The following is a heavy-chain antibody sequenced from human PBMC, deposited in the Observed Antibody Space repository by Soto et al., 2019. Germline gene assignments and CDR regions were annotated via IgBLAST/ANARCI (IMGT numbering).Heavy chain of an antibody. CDR2: ISYDSTKT. V-gene: IGHV3-30*03. Sequence: QAQLMESGGGVVQPGRSLRLSCAASGFTFNSYGMHWVRQGPGNGLEWVAFISYDSTKTYYADSVKGRFTISRDNSNSALYVQMNSLTGEDTAVYYCARTRSAWSDFHHYSLAVWGQGTTVTVSS. CDR3: ARTRSAWSDFHHYSLAV. CDR1: GFTFNSYG. D-gene: IGHD2-15*01. J-gene: IGHJ6*02.